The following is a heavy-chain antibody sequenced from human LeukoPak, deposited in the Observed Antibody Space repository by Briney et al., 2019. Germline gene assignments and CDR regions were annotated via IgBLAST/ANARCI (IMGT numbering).Heavy chain of an antibody. J-gene: IGHJ4*02. CDR1: GYTFTGYY. V-gene: IGHV1-2*02. Sequence: ASVKVSCKASGYTFTGYYMHWVRQAPGQGLEWMGWINPNSGVTNYAQKFQGRVTMTRDTSISTAYMELSRPRSDDTAVYYCARVLDSGYPVWDCWGQGTLVTVSS. CDR3: ARVLDSGYPVWDC. CDR2: INPNSGVT. D-gene: IGHD5-12*01.